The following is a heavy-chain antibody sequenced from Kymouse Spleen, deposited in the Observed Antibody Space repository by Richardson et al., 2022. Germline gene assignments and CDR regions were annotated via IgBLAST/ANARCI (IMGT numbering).Heavy chain of an antibody. CDR3: TTEMTAMVPYFDY. Sequence: EVQLVESGGGLVKPGGSLRLSCAASGFTFSNAWMSWVRQAPGKGLEWVGRIKSKTDGGTTDYAAPVKGRFTISRDDSKNTLYLQMNSLKTEDTAVYYCTTEMTAMVPYFDYWGQGTLVTVSS. CDR1: GFTFSNAW. V-gene: IGHV3-15*01. D-gene: IGHD5-18,IGHD5-18*01. J-gene: IGHJ4*02. CDR2: IKSKTDGGTT.